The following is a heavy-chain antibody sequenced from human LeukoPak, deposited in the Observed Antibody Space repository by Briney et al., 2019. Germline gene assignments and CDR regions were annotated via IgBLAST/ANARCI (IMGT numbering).Heavy chain of an antibody. CDR3: ARHGIIRRGNDAFDI. Sequence: PSETLSLTCTVSGGSINNYYWSWIRQPPGLGLEWIGYIYHRGNSNYNPSLKSRVTMSVDTSKNQFSLKLSSLTAADTAVYYCARHGIIRRGNDAFDIWGRGTMVTVSS. J-gene: IGHJ3*02. D-gene: IGHD3-16*01. CDR1: GGSINNYY. V-gene: IGHV4-59*08. CDR2: IYHRGNS.